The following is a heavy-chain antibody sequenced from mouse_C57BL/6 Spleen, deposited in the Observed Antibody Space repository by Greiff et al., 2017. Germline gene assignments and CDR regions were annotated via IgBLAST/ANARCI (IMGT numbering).Heavy chain of an antibody. CDR1: GSSLTSYG. CDR3: AEHSLYAMDY. Sequence: VKLMESGPGLVAPSQSLSITCTVSGSSLTSYGVDWVRQPPGRGLEWLGVKWGGGSKNYKSALISILSTSKDNSKSQVFLKMNRLQTDDTAKYYCAEHSLYAMDYWGQGTSVTVSS. J-gene: IGHJ4*01. CDR2: KWGGGSK. V-gene: IGHV2-9*01.